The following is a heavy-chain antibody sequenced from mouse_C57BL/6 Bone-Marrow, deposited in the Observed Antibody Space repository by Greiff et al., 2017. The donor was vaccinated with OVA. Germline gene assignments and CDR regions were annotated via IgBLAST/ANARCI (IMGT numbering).Heavy chain of an antibody. J-gene: IGHJ4*01. CDR3: ASLLITTVPRAMDY. Sequence: EVKVVESGGGLVQPGGSLSLSCAASGFTFTDYYMSWVRQPPGKALEWLGFIRNKANGYTTEYSASVKGRFTISRDNSQSILYLQMNALRAEDSATYYCASLLITTVPRAMDYWGQGTSVTVSS. CDR1: GFTFTDYY. V-gene: IGHV7-3*01. CDR2: IRNKANGYTT. D-gene: IGHD1-1*01.